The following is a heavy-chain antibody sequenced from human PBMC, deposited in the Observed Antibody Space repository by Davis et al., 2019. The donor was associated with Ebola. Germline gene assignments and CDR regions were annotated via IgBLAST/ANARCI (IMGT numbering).Heavy chain of an antibody. D-gene: IGHD6-13*01. CDR3: ARERRPYIAAAGTDY. J-gene: IGHJ4*02. Sequence: ASVKVSCKASGYTFTNYDINWVRQAPGQGLEWMGIINPSGGSTSYAQKFQGRVTMTRDTSTSTVYMELSSLRSEDTAVYYCARERRPYIAAAGTDYWGQGTLVTVSS. CDR1: GYTFTNYD. CDR2: INPSGGST. V-gene: IGHV1-46*01.